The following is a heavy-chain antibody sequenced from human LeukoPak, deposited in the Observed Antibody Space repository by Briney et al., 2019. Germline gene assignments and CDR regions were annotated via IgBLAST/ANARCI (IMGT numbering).Heavy chain of an antibody. CDR1: GGSISSYY. D-gene: IGHD3-10*01. V-gene: IGHV4-4*07. Sequence: PSETLSLTCTVSGGSISSYYWSWIRQPAGKGLEWIGRIYTSGSTNYNPSLKSRVTVSVDTSKNQFSLKLSSVTAADTAVYYCARDYPSYYYGSSYFDYWGQGTLVTVSS. J-gene: IGHJ4*02. CDR3: ARDYPSYYYGSSYFDY. CDR2: IYTSGST.